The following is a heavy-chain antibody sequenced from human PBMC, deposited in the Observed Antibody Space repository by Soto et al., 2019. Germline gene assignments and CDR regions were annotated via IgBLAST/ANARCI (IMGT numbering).Heavy chain of an antibody. CDR1: GYTFTSYG. CDR2: ISAYNGNT. CDR3: ATAGRINSGWYGPGSEYFQH. V-gene: IGHV1-18*01. D-gene: IGHD6-19*01. Sequence: QVQLVQSGAEVKKPGASVKVSCKASGYTFTSYGISWVRQAPGQGLEWMGWISAYNGNTNYAQKLQGRVTMTTDTSTSKAYMELRSLRSDDTAVYYCATAGRINSGWYGPGSEYFQHWGQGTLVTVSS. J-gene: IGHJ1*01.